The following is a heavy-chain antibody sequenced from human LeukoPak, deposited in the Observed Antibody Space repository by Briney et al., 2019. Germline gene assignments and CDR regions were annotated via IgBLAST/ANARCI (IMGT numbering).Heavy chain of an antibody. V-gene: IGHV1-2*02. CDR1: GYTFTGYY. J-gene: IGHJ5*02. CDR3: TRPKDSGYDYFDP. D-gene: IGHD5-12*01. CDR2: INPNTGGT. Sequence: ASVKVSCKASGYTFTGYYMHWVRQAPGQGLESMGWINPNTGGTYHAQKFQGRVNMTRDTSISTAYMELSSLISDDTAVYYCTRPKDSGYDYFDPWGQGTLVTVSS.